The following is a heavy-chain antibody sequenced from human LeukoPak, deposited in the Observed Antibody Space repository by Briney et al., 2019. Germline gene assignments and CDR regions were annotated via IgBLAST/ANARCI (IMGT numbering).Heavy chain of an antibody. J-gene: IGHJ4*02. CDR1: GFTFSNYA. CDR3: AKSARVIAVEIDY. CDR2: FSGSGGIT. Sequence: PGGSLRLSCAASGFTFSNYAMSWVRQAPGKGLEWVSGFSGSGGITYYADSVKGRFTISRDNSKNTLYLQMNSLRAEDTAVYYCAKSARVIAVEIDYWGQGTLVTVSS. D-gene: IGHD6-19*01. V-gene: IGHV3-23*01.